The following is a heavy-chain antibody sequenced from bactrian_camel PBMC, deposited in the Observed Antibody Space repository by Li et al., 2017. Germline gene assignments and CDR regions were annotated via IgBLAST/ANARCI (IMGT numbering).Heavy chain of an antibody. CDR1: GYTYSGHC. V-gene: IGHV3S1*01. D-gene: IGHD6*01. CDR3: AASSSGLTLGY. CDR2: VIAGSGSP. J-gene: IGHJ4*01. Sequence: HVQLVESGGGSVQAGGSLRLSCAFSGYTYSGHCMGWFRQAPGKEREGVAVIAGSGSPGYADSVKGRFTISRDNAKNTLYLQMDSLKSEDTALYYCAASSSGLTLGYWGQGTQVTVS.